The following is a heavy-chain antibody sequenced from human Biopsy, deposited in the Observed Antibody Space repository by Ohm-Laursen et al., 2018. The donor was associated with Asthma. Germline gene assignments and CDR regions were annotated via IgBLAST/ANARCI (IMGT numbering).Heavy chain of an antibody. D-gene: IGHD3-9*01. Sequence: SVKVSCKASDYIFPRYYISWVRQAPGQGLEWMGWISTYNGNTKYGRKVQGRVTMTTDTATSTAYIYLRSLRSDDTAVYYCARDQGSALSGAGMDVWGQGTTVTVSS. J-gene: IGHJ6*02. V-gene: IGHV1-18*01. CDR1: DYIFPRYY. CDR3: ARDQGSALSGAGMDV. CDR2: ISTYNGNT.